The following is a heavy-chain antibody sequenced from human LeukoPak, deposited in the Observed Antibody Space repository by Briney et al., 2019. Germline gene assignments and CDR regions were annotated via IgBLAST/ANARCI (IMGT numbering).Heavy chain of an antibody. CDR2: IYYSGST. D-gene: IGHD3-22*01. CDR3: ARGRDSYDSSSFFDY. J-gene: IGHJ4*02. V-gene: IGHV4-59*01. CDR1: GGSISNSY. Sequence: PSETLSLTCTVSGGSISNSYWSWIRQPPGKGLEWIGYIYYSGSTNYNPSLKSRVTISVDTSKNRFSLKLSSVTDADTAVYYCARGRDSYDSSSFFDYWGQGTLVTVSS.